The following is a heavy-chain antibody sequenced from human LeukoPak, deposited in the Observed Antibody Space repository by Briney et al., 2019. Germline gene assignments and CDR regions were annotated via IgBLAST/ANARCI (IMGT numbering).Heavy chain of an antibody. Sequence: ASVKVSCKASGYSFTTYGIAWVRQAPGQGPEWMGWISTYSDKRHYAQTLQDRLTMTADTSTSTAYMELRSLRSDDRAMYYCARDSCSVHTCYLDYWARETLVPVS. CDR1: GYSFTTYG. V-gene: IGHV1-18*01. J-gene: IGHJ4*02. D-gene: IGHD2-15*01. CDR3: ARDSCSVHTCYLDY. CDR2: ISTYSDKR.